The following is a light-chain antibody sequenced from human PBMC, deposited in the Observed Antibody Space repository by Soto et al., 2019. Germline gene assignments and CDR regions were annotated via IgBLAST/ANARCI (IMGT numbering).Light chain of an antibody. Sequence: QSALTQPASVSGSPGQAITISCIGTSRDIGDHYSVSWHQQYPGEAPKLLIFDVSSRPSGISTRFSGSKAGNTASLTISGLLADDEAVYYCSSVAPGVVVFGTGTKLTVL. CDR1: SRDIGDHYS. CDR3: SSVAPGVVV. V-gene: IGLV2-14*03. J-gene: IGLJ1*01. CDR2: DVS.